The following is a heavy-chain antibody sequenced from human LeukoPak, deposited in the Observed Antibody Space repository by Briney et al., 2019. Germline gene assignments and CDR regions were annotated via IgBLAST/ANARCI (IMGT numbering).Heavy chain of an antibody. D-gene: IGHD6-25*01. Sequence: GESLTLSCAASGFTFSDHYMSWIRQSPGKGLEYISYISSTGKTIYYADSVQGRFTISRDNAKNSLFLQMSSLRAEDTALYYCATNSAYGSYLDSWGQGTLVTVSS. CDR3: ATNSAYGSYLDS. CDR2: ISSTGKTI. J-gene: IGHJ4*02. CDR1: GFTFSDHY. V-gene: IGHV3-11*04.